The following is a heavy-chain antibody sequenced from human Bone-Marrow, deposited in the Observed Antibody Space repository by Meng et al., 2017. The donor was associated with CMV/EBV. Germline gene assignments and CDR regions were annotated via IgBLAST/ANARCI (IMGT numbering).Heavy chain of an antibody. V-gene: IGHV3-74*01. J-gene: IGHJ6*02. CDR2: INSDGSST. CDR3: ARDEGYYDFWSGYYTGEHYYYYGMDV. Sequence: GGSLRLSCAASGFTFSSYWMHWVRQAPGKGLVWVSRINSDGSSTSYADSVKGRFTISRDNAKNTLYLQMNSLRAEDTAVYYCARDEGYYDFWSGYYTGEHYYYYGMDVWGQGTTVTVPS. CDR1: GFTFSSYW. D-gene: IGHD3-3*01.